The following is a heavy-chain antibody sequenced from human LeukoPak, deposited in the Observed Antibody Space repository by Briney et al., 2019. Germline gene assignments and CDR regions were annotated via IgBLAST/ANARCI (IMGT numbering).Heavy chain of an antibody. J-gene: IGHJ6*02. Sequence: SETLSLTCTVSGGPISSYYWSWIRQPAGKGLEWIGRIYTSGSTNYNPSLKSRVTMPVDTSKNQFSLKLSSVTAADTAVYYCATDLFSPVVPAAMRYYGMDVWGQGTTVTVSS. V-gene: IGHV4-4*07. CDR3: ATDLFSPVVPAAMRYYGMDV. CDR2: IYTSGST. D-gene: IGHD2-2*01. CDR1: GGPISSYY.